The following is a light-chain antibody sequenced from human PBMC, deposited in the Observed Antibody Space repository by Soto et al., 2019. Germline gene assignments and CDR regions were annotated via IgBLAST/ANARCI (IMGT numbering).Light chain of an antibody. V-gene: IGKV1-39*01. CDR3: QQSYSSRT. J-gene: IGKJ1*01. CDR2: AAY. CDR1: QRIGYY. Sequence: DIQMTQSPSSLSASVGDRLTIACRASQRIGYYFNWYQQKPGKAPQLLIYAAYNLQSGVQSRFRGRGSGTGFTLTITSLQPEDFATYYCQQSYSSRTFGQGTRVDIK.